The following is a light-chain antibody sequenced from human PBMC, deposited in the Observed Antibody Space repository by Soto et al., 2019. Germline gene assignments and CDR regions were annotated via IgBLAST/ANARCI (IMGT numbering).Light chain of an antibody. CDR1: SNDVGSYSL. V-gene: IGLV2-23*02. CDR2: EVN. CDR3: CSYASGGTYVV. J-gene: IGLJ2*01. Sequence: QSVLTQPASVSGSPGQSVTITCSGTSNDVGSYSLVSWYQFHPGKAPKIITYEVNKRPSGVSNRFSGSKSGNTASLTVSGLQAEDEADYYCCSYASGGTYVVFGGGTKVTVL.